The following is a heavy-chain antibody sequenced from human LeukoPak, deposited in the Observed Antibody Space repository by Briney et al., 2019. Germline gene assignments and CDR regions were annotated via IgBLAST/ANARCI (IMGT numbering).Heavy chain of an antibody. Sequence: ASVKVSCKVSGYTLTELSMHWVRQAPGKGLERMGGFDPEDGETIYAQKFQGRVTMTEDTSTDTAYMELSSLRSEDTAVYYCATASYCSGGSCYSHDAFDIWGQGTMVTVSS. D-gene: IGHD2-15*01. V-gene: IGHV1-24*01. J-gene: IGHJ3*02. CDR2: FDPEDGET. CDR1: GYTLTELS. CDR3: ATASYCSGGSCYSHDAFDI.